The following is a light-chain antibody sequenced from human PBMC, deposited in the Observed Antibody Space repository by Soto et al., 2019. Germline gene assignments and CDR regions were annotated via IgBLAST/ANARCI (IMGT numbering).Light chain of an antibody. Sequence: QSALAQPASVSGSPGQSITISCTGTVGLVSWYHQHPGKVPKLIIYDDTKRPSGVSSRFSGSKSGNTASLTISGLQTEDEADYYCCLYVGGRTYVFGTGTKVTVL. J-gene: IGLJ1*01. CDR2: DDT. CDR3: CLYVGGRTYV. V-gene: IGLV2-23*01. CDR1: VGL.